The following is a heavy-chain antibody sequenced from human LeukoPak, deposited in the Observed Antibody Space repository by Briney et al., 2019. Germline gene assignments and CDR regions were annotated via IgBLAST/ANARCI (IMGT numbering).Heavy chain of an antibody. Sequence: GGSLRLSCAASGFTFSSYGMQWVRQAPGKGLEWVAVISYDGSNKYYADSVKGRFTISRDNSKNTLYLQMNSLRAEDTAVYYCGGTFDSSGSSFDYWGQGTLVTVSS. D-gene: IGHD3-22*01. V-gene: IGHV3-30*03. CDR2: ISYDGSNK. J-gene: IGHJ4*02. CDR1: GFTFSSYG. CDR3: GGTFDSSGSSFDY.